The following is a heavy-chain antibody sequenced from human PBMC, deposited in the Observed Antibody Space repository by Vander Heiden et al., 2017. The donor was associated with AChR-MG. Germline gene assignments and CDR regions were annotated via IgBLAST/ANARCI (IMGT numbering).Heavy chain of an antibody. Sequence: QVQLVESGGGLVKPGGSLRLSCAASGFSFSDYYMTWIRQAPGKGLELVSYISSSGSTIYYADSVRGRITISRDNAKNSLYLQMNSLRAEDTAVYYCASYRRGWSYYFDYWGQGTLVTVSS. J-gene: IGHJ4*02. V-gene: IGHV3-11*01. CDR1: GFSFSDYY. CDR3: ASYRRGWSYYFDY. D-gene: IGHD6-19*01. CDR2: ISSSGSTI.